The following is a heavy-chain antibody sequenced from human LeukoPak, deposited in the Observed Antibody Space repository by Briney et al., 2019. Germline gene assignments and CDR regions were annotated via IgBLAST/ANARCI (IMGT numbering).Heavy chain of an antibody. CDR1: GFTFSSYA. J-gene: IGHJ4*02. CDR3: AKPSTYSTRVWYYFDY. D-gene: IGHD2-15*01. CDR2: ISGSGGST. Sequence: PGGSLRLSCAASGFTFSSYAMSWVRQAPGKGLEWVSAISGSGGSTYYADSVKGRFTISRDNSKNTLYLQMNSLRAEDTAVYYCAKPSTYSTRVWYYFDYWGQGTLVTVSS. V-gene: IGHV3-23*01.